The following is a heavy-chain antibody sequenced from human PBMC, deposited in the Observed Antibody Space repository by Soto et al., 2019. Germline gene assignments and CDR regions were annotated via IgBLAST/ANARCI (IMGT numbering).Heavy chain of an antibody. V-gene: IGHV3-23*01. Sequence: EVQLLDSGGGXXXXGGXXXXSCAASGFXXXXXAMTXXXXGPGKGLEWVSGISGSGGRSYYADSVKGRFTISRDNSKSTLYLQMNSLRAEDTAVYYCAKAYFVWSSEQPYYFDYWGQGTLVTVSS. D-gene: IGHD3-16*01. CDR1: GFXXXXXA. CDR3: AKAYFVWSSEQPYYFDY. CDR2: ISGSGGRS. J-gene: IGHJ4*02.